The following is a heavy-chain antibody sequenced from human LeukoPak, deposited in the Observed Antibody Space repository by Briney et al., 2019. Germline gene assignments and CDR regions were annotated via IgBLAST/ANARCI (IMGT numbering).Heavy chain of an antibody. CDR3: ARGEMATIEDAFDI. J-gene: IGHJ3*02. CDR1: GGSISSHY. CDR2: IYYSGSA. D-gene: IGHD5-24*01. Sequence: SETLSLTCTVSGGSISSHYWSWIRQSPGKGLEWIGYIYYSGSANYNPSLKSRVTISVDTSKNQFSLKLSSVTAADTAVYYCARGEMATIEDAFDIWGQGTMVTVSS. V-gene: IGHV4-59*11.